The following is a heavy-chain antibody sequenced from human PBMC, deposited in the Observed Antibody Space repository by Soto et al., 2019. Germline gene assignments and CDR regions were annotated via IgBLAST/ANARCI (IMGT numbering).Heavy chain of an antibody. CDR3: AREEFNCGGDCFAF. D-gene: IGHD2-21*01. V-gene: IGHV3-48*03. CDR2: IGTSETNT. CDR1: GFTFSSYE. Sequence: EVQLVESGGNLVQPGRSPRLSCAASGFTFSSYEFNWVRQAPGKGLEWISYIGTSETNTYYAGSVKGRFTVSRDNAKNSVYLQMNSLRAEDTAIYHCAREEFNCGGDCFAFWGQGALVTVSS. J-gene: IGHJ4*02.